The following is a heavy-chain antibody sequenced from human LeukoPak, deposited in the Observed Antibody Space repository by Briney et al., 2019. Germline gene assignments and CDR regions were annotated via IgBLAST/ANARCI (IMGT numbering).Heavy chain of an antibody. CDR1: GVSISSGGYY. J-gene: IGHJ4*02. CDR2: IYYSGST. V-gene: IGHV4-31*03. Sequence: SQTLSLTCTVSGVSISSGGYYWRWLRQHPGKGLEWIGYIYYSGSTYYNPSLKSRVTISVDTSKNQFSLKLSSVTAADTAVYYCARDAGMTTVRYWGQGTLVTVSS. CDR3: ARDAGMTTVRY. D-gene: IGHD4-17*01.